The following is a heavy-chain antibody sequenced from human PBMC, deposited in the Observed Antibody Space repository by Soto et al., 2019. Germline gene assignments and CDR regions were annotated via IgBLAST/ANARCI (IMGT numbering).Heavy chain of an antibody. V-gene: IGHV3-43D*03. CDR3: AKAIRSAAGTSYYYYYYGMDV. D-gene: IGHD6-13*01. Sequence: GGSLRLSCAASGFTFDDYAMHWVRQAPGKGLEWVSLISWDGGSTYYADSVKGRFTIYRDNSKNSLYLQMNSLRAEDTALYYCAKAIRSAAGTSYYYYYYGMDVWGQGTTVTVSS. CDR1: GFTFDDYA. J-gene: IGHJ6*02. CDR2: ISWDGGST.